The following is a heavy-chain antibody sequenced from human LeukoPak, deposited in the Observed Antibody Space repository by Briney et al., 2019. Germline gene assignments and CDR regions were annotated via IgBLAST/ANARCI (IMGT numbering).Heavy chain of an antibody. CDR2: MYFNGTP. D-gene: IGHD3-3*01. J-gene: IGHJ3*02. V-gene: IGHV4-59*01. Sequence: SETLSLTCTGPGDSLNSYYWSWIRQPPGKGLEGIGCMYFNGTPNYHPSLKSPATISIDMSEKQFSLELRSLTAADTAVYYCARFHDFWRSPKHAFDIWGQGTMVIVSS. CDR3: ARFHDFWRSPKHAFDI. CDR1: GDSLNSYY.